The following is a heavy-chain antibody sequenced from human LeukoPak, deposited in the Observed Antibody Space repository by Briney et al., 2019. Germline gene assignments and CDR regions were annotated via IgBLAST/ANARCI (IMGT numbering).Heavy chain of an antibody. Sequence: GGSLRHSCAASGFTFSSYETNWVRQAPGKGLEWVSYISSSGSTIYYADSVKGRFTISRDNAKNSLYLQMNSLRAEDTAVYYCAELGITMIGGVWGKGTTVTISS. J-gene: IGHJ6*04. D-gene: IGHD3-10*02. V-gene: IGHV3-48*03. CDR1: GFTFSSYE. CDR3: AELGITMIGGV. CDR2: ISSSGSTI.